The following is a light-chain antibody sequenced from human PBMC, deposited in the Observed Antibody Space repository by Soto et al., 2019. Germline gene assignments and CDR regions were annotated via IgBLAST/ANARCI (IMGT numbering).Light chain of an antibody. CDR1: QSVGNN. J-gene: IGKJ1*01. CDR2: GAS. CDR3: QQDHSYSWP. Sequence: EIVMTQSAATLSLSPAKTATLXXRASQSVGNNLALYQQKPGQAPRLLIYGASTRATGIPARFSGSGSGTEFTLTISSLQPDDFATYYCQQDHSYSWPFGQGTKVDIK. V-gene: IGKV3-15*01.